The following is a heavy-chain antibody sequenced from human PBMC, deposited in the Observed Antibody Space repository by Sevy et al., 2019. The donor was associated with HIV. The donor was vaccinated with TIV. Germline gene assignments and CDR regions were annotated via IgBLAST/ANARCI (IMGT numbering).Heavy chain of an antibody. CDR2: TRNKADSYTT. J-gene: IGHJ4*02. CDR3: ATNAGIAAAGRVFDY. Sequence: GGSLRLSCAASGFTFSDHYMEWVRQAPGKGLEWVGRTRNKADSYTTEYAASVKGRFTISRDDSKNSLYLQMNSLKTEETAMYYCATNAGIAAAGRVFDYWGQGSLATVSS. V-gene: IGHV3-72*01. CDR1: GFTFSDHY. D-gene: IGHD6-13*01.